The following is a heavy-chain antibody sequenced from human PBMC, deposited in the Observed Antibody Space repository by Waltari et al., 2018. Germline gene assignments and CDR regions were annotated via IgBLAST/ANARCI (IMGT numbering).Heavy chain of an antibody. CDR1: GVTFSSYE. CDR2: ISCGGSTI. V-gene: IGHV3-48*03. D-gene: IGHD3-16*01. J-gene: IGHJ4*02. CDR3: ARDFGDYVMGY. Sequence: EVQLVASGGGLVQRGGSLSLSCAASGVTFSSYELTWVRQAPGQGLEWVSYISCGGSTIYYADSVKGRFTSSRDNAKNTLYLQMNSLRAEDTAVDYCARDFGDYVMGYWGQGTLVTVSS.